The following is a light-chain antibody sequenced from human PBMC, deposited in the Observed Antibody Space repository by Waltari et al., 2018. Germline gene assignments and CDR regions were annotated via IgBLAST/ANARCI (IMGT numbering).Light chain of an antibody. CDR3: NSRDNSGNHQV. CDR2: GKN. V-gene: IGLV3-19*01. Sequence: SSELTQDPAVSVALGQTVSITCQGDPLRTYSAAWFQQRPGQAPVLVSYGKNNRPSGIPDRFSGSNSGNRASLTITGAQAEDEADYYCNSRDNSGNHQVFGGGTRLTVL. CDR1: PLRTYS. J-gene: IGLJ3*02.